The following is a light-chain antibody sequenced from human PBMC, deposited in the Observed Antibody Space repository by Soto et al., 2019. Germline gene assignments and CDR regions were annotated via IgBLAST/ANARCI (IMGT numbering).Light chain of an antibody. CDR1: QSVSSSY. V-gene: IGKV3-20*01. CDR3: QQYGSSSWT. J-gene: IGKJ1*01. CDR2: GAS. Sequence: EIVLTQSPGTLSLSPGEGATLSCRASQSVSSSYLAWYQQQPGQAPRLLIYGASSRATGIPDRFSGSGSGTDFTLTISRLEPEDFAVYYCQQYGSSSWTFGQGTKV.